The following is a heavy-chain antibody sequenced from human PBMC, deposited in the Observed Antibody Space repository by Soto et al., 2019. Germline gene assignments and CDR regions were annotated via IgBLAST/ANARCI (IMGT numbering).Heavy chain of an antibody. V-gene: IGHV4-59*01. D-gene: IGHD6-13*01. J-gene: IGHJ5*02. CDR2: GFYTGST. CDR1: GGSIGSNY. Sequence: ASETLSLTCTVSGGSIGSNYWSWIRQPPGKGLEWIGYGFYTGSTNYNPSLRSRVAISVDTSKNQVSLRLSSVTVADTAVYYCARVNVPTAGPGSIWFDPWGQGTLVTVSS. CDR3: ARVNVPTAGPGSIWFDP.